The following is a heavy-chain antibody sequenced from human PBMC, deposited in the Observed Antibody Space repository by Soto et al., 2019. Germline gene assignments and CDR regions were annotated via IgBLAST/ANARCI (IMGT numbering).Heavy chain of an antibody. CDR2: IIPIFGTA. D-gene: IGHD6-13*01. V-gene: IGHV1-69*01. CDR3: ARSGIAAAGTYYYYYGMDV. Sequence: QVQLVQSGAEVNKPGASVKVSCKASGGTFSSYAISWVRQSPGQGLEWMGGIIPIFGTANYAQKFQGRVTITADESTSTAYMELSSLRSEDTAVYYCARSGIAAAGTYYYYYGMDVWGQGPTVTVSS. J-gene: IGHJ6*02. CDR1: GGTFSSYA.